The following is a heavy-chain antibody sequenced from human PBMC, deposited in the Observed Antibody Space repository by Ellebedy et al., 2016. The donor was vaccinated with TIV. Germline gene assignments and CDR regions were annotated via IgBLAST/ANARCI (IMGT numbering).Heavy chain of an antibody. D-gene: IGHD6-19*01. V-gene: IGHV4-34*01. J-gene: IGHJ4*02. CDR1: GGSFSGYY. CDR2: IYYSGST. CDR3: AGIAVAGTVDY. Sequence: GSLRLXXAVYGGSFSGYYWSWIRQPPGKGLEWIGSIYYSGSTYYNPSLKSRVTISVDTSKNQFSLKLSSVTAADTAVYYCAGIAVAGTVDYWGQGTLVTVSS.